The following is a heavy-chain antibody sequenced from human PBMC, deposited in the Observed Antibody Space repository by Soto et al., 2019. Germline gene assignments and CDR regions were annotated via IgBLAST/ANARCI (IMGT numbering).Heavy chain of an antibody. J-gene: IGHJ6*02. D-gene: IGHD4-4*01. CDR3: VRDITTGYYGMDV. CDR2: IIPLCETT. CDR1: GGAFSSYD. V-gene: IGHV1-69*06. Sequence: QVQLVQSGAEVKKPGSSVKVSCKVSGGAFSSYDISWVRQAPGQGLDWMGGIIPLCETTNYAQKFQGRVTITADKSTSTAYMELSRLRSEDTAVYYCVRDITTGYYGMDVWGQGTTVTVSS.